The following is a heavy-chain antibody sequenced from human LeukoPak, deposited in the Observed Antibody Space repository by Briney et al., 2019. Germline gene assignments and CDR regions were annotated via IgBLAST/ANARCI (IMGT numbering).Heavy chain of an antibody. Sequence: ASVKVSCKVSGYTLTELSMHWVRQAPGKGLEWMGGFDPEDGETIYAQKFQGRVTMTTDTSTSTAYMELRSLRSDDTAVYYCARVVYAIDWFDPWGQGTLVTVSS. V-gene: IGHV1-24*01. J-gene: IGHJ5*02. D-gene: IGHD2-8*02. CDR2: FDPEDGET. CDR3: ARVVYAIDWFDP. CDR1: GYTLTELS.